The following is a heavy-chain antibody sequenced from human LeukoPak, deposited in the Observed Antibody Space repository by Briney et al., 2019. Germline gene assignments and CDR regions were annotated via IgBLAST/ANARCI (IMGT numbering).Heavy chain of an antibody. J-gene: IGHJ6*02. Sequence: SQTLSLTCTVSGGSISSGDYYWSWLRQPQGKGLEWIGYIYYSGSTYYNPSLKSRVTISVDTSKNQFSLKLSSVTAADTAVYYCARWVVWDILTGSYYYGMDVWGQGTTVTVSS. CDR1: GGSISSGDYY. CDR3: ARWVVWDILTGSYYYGMDV. D-gene: IGHD3-9*01. V-gene: IGHV4-30-4*08. CDR2: IYYSGST.